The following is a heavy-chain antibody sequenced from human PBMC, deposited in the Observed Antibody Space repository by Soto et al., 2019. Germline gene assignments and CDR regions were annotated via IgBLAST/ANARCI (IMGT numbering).Heavy chain of an antibody. Sequence: SETLSLTWTVSGGSISTYYWSWIRQSPDKGLEWIGYIYRTGSTHYNPSLNSRAAISLGTSRNQFSLQLNSVTAADTAVYFCARQIGDDPFDIWGQGTMVTVS. CDR2: IYRTGST. CDR1: GGSISTYY. J-gene: IGHJ3*02. CDR3: ARQIGDDPFDI. V-gene: IGHV4-4*09. D-gene: IGHD3-3*01.